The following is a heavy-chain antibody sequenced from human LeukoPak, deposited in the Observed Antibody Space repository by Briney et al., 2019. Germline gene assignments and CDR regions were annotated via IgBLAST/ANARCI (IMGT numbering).Heavy chain of an antibody. V-gene: IGHV1-3*01. CDR2: INAGNGNT. CDR1: GYTFTSYA. CDR3: ARGRGTMVRGGVWFDP. Sequence: GASVKVSCKASGYTFTSYAMHWVRQAPGQRLEWMGWINAGNGNTKYSQKFQGRVTITRDTSASTAYMELSSLRSEDTAVYYCARGRGTMVRGGVWFDPWGQGTLVTVSS. J-gene: IGHJ5*02. D-gene: IGHD3-10*01.